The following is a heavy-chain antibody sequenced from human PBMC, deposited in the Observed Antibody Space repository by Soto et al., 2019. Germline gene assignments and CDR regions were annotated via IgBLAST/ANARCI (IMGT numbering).Heavy chain of an antibody. CDR2: IIPIFGTA. J-gene: IGHJ3*02. Sequence: SVKVSCKASGGTFSSYAISWVRQAPGQGLEWMGGIIPIFGTANYAQKFQGRVTITADESTSTAYMELSSLRSEDTAVYYCARAEDDDSYDSSVDWLRAAFDIWGRGTMVTVSS. CDR1: GGTFSSYA. CDR3: ARAEDDDSYDSSVDWLRAAFDI. D-gene: IGHD3-22*01. V-gene: IGHV1-69*13.